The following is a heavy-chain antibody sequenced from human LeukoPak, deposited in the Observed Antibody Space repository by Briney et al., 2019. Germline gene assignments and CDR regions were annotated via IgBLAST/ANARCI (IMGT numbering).Heavy chain of an antibody. J-gene: IGHJ4*02. CDR1: GYTFTSYG. V-gene: IGHV1-18*01. Sequence: ASVKVSCKASGYTFTSYGINWVRQAPGQGLEWMGWISAYNGNTNYAQKLQDRVTMTTDTSTSTAYMELRSLRSGDTAIYYCARMMSIPVAGHRPLFDYWGQGTLVTVSS. CDR3: ARMMSIPVAGHRPLFDY. CDR2: ISAYNGNT. D-gene: IGHD6-19*01.